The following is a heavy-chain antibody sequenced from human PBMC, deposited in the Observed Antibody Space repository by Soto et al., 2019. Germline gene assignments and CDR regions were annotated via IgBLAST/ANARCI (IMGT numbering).Heavy chain of an antibody. CDR1: GFTFSSYA. V-gene: IGHV3-23*01. J-gene: IGHJ6*03. CDR2: ISGSGGST. CDR3: AKAMVAVAGTSLRGHYMDV. D-gene: IGHD6-19*01. Sequence: GGSLRLSCAASGFTFSSYAMSWVRQAPGKGLEWVSAISGSGGSTYYADSVKGRFTISRDNSKNTLYLQMNSLRAEDTAVYYCAKAMVAVAGTSLRGHYMDVWGKGTTVTVSS.